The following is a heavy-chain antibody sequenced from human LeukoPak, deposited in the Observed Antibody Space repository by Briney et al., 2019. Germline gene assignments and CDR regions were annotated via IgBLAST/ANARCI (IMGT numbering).Heavy chain of an antibody. CDR3: ARDLGQYYDTSDNWFDP. D-gene: IGHD3-22*01. V-gene: IGHV3-9*01. Sequence: GGSLRLSCTASGFTFGDYAMHWVRQAPGKGLEWVSGIGWNSNNIYYADSVKGRFTISRDNAKNTLNLQMSSLRAEDTAVYYCARDLGQYYDTSDNWFDPWGQGTLVTVSS. CDR1: GFTFGDYA. J-gene: IGHJ5*02. CDR2: IGWNSNNI.